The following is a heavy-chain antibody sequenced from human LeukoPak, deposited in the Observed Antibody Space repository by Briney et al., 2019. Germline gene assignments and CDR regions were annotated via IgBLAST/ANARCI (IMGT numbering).Heavy chain of an antibody. Sequence: GGSLRLSCAASGFTFSSYAMSWVRQAPGKGLEWVSAISGSGGSTYYADSVKGRFTISRDNSKNTLYLQMNSLRAEDTAVYYCVNLLWFGESPRSKNKYYYDSSGQNVDYWGQGTLVTVSS. V-gene: IGHV3-23*01. CDR2: ISGSGGST. D-gene: IGHD3-22*01. J-gene: IGHJ4*02. CDR1: GFTFSSYA. CDR3: VNLLWFGESPRSKNKYYYDSSGQNVDY.